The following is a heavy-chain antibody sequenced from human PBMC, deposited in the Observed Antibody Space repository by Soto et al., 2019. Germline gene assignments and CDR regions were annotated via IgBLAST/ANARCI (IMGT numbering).Heavy chain of an antibody. V-gene: IGHV1-69*13. J-gene: IGHJ4*02. CDR3: ARGVVIPAAIPGFDY. Sequence: GASVKVSCKXSGGTLSSYAISWVRQAPGQGLEWMGGIIPIFGTANYAQKFQGRVTITADESTSTAYMELSSLRSEDTAVYYCARGVVIPAAIPGFDYWGQGTLVTVSS. CDR2: IIPIFGTA. D-gene: IGHD2-2*02. CDR1: GGTLSSYA.